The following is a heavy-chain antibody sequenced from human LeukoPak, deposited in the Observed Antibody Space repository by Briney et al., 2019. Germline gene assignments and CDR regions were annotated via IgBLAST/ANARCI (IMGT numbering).Heavy chain of an antibody. J-gene: IGHJ6*02. CDR3: ARDQIVVVVAATLEMDV. CDR2: IRAYNGNT. V-gene: IGHV1-18*01. D-gene: IGHD2-15*01. Sequence: ASVKVSCKASGYTFTSYGISWVRQAPGQGLEWMGWIRAYNGNTNYAQKLQGRVTMTTDTSTSTAYMELRSLRSDDTAVYYCARDQIVVVVAATLEMDVWGQGTTVTVSS. CDR1: GYTFTSYG.